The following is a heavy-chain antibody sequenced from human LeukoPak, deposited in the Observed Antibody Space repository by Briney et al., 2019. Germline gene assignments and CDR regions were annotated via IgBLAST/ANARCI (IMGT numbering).Heavy chain of an antibody. Sequence: ASVKVSFKASGYTFTDYNFSWVAQAPGQGLEWMGWISTYNGNTKYAQNLQGRVTITTDTSTSTAYLGLRSPRSDVTAVYYCARDLDWVFDLWGRGTLVTVPS. CDR3: ARDLDWVFDL. J-gene: IGHJ2*01. CDR1: GYTFTDYN. D-gene: IGHD3-9*01. V-gene: IGHV1-18*01. CDR2: ISTYNGNT.